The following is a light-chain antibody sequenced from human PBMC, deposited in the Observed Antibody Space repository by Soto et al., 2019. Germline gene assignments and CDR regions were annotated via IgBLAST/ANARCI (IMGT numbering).Light chain of an antibody. J-gene: IGLJ3*02. CDR3: AAWDHRRRV. CDR1: SSNIGTNT. Sequence: QAVVTQPPSASGTPGQRVTLSCSGGSSNIGTNTVNWYQQLPGAAPKLIIHSNDKRPSGVPDRFSGSKSGTSASLAISGLQPEDEADYYCAAWDHRRRVFGGGTKLTVL. CDR2: SND. V-gene: IGLV1-44*01.